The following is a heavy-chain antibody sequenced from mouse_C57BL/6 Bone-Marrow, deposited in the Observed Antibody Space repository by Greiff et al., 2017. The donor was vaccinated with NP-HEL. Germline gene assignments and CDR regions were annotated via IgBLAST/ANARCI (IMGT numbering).Heavy chain of an antibody. CDR1: GYTFTSYG. D-gene: IGHD2-12*01. Sequence: VKVVESGAELARPGASVKLSCKASGYTFTSYGISWVKQRTGQGLEWIGEIYPRSGNTYYNEKFKGKATLTADKSSSTAYMELRSLTSEDSAVYFCARSVYSPFAYWGQGTLVTVSA. J-gene: IGHJ3*01. CDR2: IYPRSGNT. V-gene: IGHV1-81*01. CDR3: ARSVYSPFAY.